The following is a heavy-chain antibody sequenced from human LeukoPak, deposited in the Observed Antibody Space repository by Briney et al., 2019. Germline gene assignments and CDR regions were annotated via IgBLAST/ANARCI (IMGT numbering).Heavy chain of an antibody. D-gene: IGHD1-14*01. CDR3: ARDGPFRKEGRHHSLRKYYFDY. CDR1: GFTFSSYA. Sequence: GGSLRLSCAASGFTFSSYAMHWVRQAPGKGLEWVAVISYDGSNKYYADSVKGRFTISRDNSKNTLYLQMNSLRAEDTAVYYCARDGPFRKEGRHHSLRKYYFDYWGQGTLVTVSS. CDR2: ISYDGSNK. J-gene: IGHJ4*02. V-gene: IGHV3-30-3*01.